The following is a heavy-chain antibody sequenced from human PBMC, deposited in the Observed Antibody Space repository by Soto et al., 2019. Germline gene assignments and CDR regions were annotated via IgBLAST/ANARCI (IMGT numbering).Heavy chain of an antibody. CDR1: SGSIRSYY. CDR3: ATDSSSYYYMLDY. V-gene: IGHV4-59*01. D-gene: IGHD3-22*01. J-gene: IGHJ4*02. CDR2: IYYSGTT. Sequence: SETLSLTCTVSSGSIRSYYWSWIRQLPGKGLEWIGYIYYSGTTNYNPSLKSRVTMSVDTSKNQFSLKLSSVTAADTAIYYCATDSSSYYYMLDYWGQRTLVTAP.